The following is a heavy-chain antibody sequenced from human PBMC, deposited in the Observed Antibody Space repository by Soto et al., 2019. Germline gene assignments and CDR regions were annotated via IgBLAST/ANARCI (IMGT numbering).Heavy chain of an antibody. Sequence: QVQLVESGGGVVQPGRSLRLSCAASGFTFSSYGMHWVRQAPGKGLEWVEVISYDGSNKYYADSVKGRYTISRDNSKNTLYVPMNSLTAENTAVYYCANDYGGNSYGMAVSGRGTTVTVSS. CDR1: GFTFSSYG. D-gene: IGHD4-17*01. V-gene: IGHV3-30*18. CDR3: ANDYGGNSYGMAV. J-gene: IGHJ6*02. CDR2: ISYDGSNK.